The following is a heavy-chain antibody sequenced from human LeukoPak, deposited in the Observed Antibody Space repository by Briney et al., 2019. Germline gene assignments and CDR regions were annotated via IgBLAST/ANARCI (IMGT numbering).Heavy chain of an antibody. CDR3: ASIFRYGVDY. CDR2: IIPIFGTA. Sequence: ASVKVSCKASGGTFSSYAISWVRQAPGQGLEWMGRIIPIFGTANYAQKFQGRVPITTDESTSTAYMELSSLRSEDTAVYYCASIFRYGVDYWGQGTLVTVSS. V-gene: IGHV1-69*05. D-gene: IGHD3-10*01. J-gene: IGHJ4*02. CDR1: GGTFSSYA.